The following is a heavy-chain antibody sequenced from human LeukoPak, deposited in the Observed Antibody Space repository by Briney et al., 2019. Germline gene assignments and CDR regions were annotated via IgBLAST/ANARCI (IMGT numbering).Heavy chain of an antibody. J-gene: IGHJ6*03. CDR1: GFTFSSYA. Sequence: GGSLRLSCAASGFTFSSYAMSWVRQAPGKGLEWVSAISGSGGSTYYADSVKGRFTISRDNSKNTPYLQMNSLRAEDTAVYYCAKSGGYCSGGSCYSTPRQRYYYYYYMDVWGKGTTVTVSS. V-gene: IGHV3-23*01. CDR2: ISGSGGST. D-gene: IGHD2-15*01. CDR3: AKSGGYCSGGSCYSTPRQRYYYYYYMDV.